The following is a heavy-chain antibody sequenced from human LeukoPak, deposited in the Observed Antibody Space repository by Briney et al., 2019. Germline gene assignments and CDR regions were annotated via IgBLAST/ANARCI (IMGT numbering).Heavy chain of an antibody. Sequence: PSETRSLTCTVSGGSISSGSYYWSWIRQPAGKGLEWIGRIYTSGSTNYNPSLKSRVTISVDTSKNQFSLKLSSVTAADTAVYYCARDGGQQLARGGYYYYGMDVWGQGTTVTVSS. CDR1: GGSISSGSYY. D-gene: IGHD6-13*01. V-gene: IGHV4-61*02. J-gene: IGHJ6*02. CDR2: IYTSGST. CDR3: ARDGGQQLARGGYYYYGMDV.